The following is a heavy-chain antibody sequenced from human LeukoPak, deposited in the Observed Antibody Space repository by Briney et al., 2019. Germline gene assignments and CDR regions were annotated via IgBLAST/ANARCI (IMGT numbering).Heavy chain of an antibody. Sequence: KASETLSLTCAVYGGSFSGYYWTWIRQSPGKGLEWIGEVTHRGVTHYSPSLRSRVTISLDTSRKQFSLSVSSVTAADTAVYYCARETSGSFFPGEHYYFLDVWGKGTTVTVSS. V-gene: IGHV4-34*01. J-gene: IGHJ6*04. CDR1: GGSFSGYY. CDR3: ARETSGSFFPGEHYYFLDV. D-gene: IGHD1-26*01. CDR2: VTHRGVT.